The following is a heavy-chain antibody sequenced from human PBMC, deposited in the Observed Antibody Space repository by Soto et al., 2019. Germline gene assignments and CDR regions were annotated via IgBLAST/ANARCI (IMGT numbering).Heavy chain of an antibody. D-gene: IGHD3-3*01. CDR1: GFTFSSYG. Sequence: PGGSLRLSCAASGFTFSSYGMNWVRQAPGKGLEWVSYISSSSTIYYADSVKGRFTISRDNAKNSLYLQMNSLRDEDTAVYYCAREFFYDYWGQGTLVTVSS. J-gene: IGHJ4*02. CDR3: AREFFYDY. CDR2: ISSSSTI. V-gene: IGHV3-48*02.